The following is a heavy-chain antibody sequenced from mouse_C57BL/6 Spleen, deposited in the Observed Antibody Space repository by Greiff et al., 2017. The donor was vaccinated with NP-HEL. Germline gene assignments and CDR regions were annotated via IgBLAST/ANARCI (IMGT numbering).Heavy chain of an antibody. CDR3: ARHEEGRPYAMDY. CDR2: FYPGSGST. CDR1: GYTFTEYT. J-gene: IGHJ4*01. D-gene: IGHD1-2*01. Sequence: QVHLQQSGAELVKPGASVKLSCKASGYTFTEYTIHWVKQRSGQGLEWIGWFYPGSGSTNYNEKFKDKATLTADKSSSTAYMELSRLTSEDSAVYVCARHEEGRPYAMDYWGQGTSVTVSS. V-gene: IGHV1-62-2*01.